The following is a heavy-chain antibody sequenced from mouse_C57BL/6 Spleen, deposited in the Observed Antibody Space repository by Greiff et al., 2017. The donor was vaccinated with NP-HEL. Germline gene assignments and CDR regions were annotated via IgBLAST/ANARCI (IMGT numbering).Heavy chain of an antibody. Sequence: QVTLKESGPGILQSSQTLSLTCSFSGFSLSTSGMGVSWIRQPSGKGLEWLAHIYWDDDKRYNPSLKSRLTISKDTSRNQVFLKITSVDTADTATYYCARSRGYGNQDWFAYWGQGTLVTVSA. V-gene: IGHV8-12*01. CDR3: ARSRGYGNQDWFAY. D-gene: IGHD2-1*01. CDR2: IYWDDDK. J-gene: IGHJ3*01. CDR1: GFSLSTSGMG.